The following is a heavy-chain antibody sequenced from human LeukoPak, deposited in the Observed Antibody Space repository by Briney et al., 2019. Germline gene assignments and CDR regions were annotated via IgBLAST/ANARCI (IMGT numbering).Heavy chain of an antibody. V-gene: IGHV1-18*01. CDR1: GYTFTSHG. CDR2: ISGYNGNT. Sequence: ASVKVSCKASGYTFTSHGISWARQAPGQGLEWVGWISGYNGNTNYAQKFQGRVTMTRDTSISTAYMELSRLRSDDTAVYYCARGQRELPRYYYYYLDVWGKGTTVTVSS. CDR3: ARGQRELPRYYYYYLDV. J-gene: IGHJ6*03. D-gene: IGHD1-26*01.